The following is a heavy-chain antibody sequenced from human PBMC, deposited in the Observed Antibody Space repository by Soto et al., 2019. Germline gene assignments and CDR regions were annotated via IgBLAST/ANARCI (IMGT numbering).Heavy chain of an antibody. J-gene: IGHJ5*02. CDR3: ATDREHIRRTNCFCP. V-gene: IGHV1-18*01. D-gene: IGHD1-26*01. CDR1: GYTFINYG. Sequence: QLVQCGVEVKKPGASVRVSCKASGYTFINYGISWVRQPPGQGLEWMGWFSGHDGRTNYAQRLQGRVTMTTDTPTSLAYRPLPSVTSDEKAAYYCATDREHIRRTNCFCPWGQRPMVTVSS. CDR2: FSGHDGRT.